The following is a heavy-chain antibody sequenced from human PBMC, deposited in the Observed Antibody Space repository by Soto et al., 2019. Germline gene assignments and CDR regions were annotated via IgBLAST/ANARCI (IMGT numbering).Heavy chain of an antibody. V-gene: IGHV1-2*02. Sequence: QVQLVQSGAEVKKPGASVKVSCKASGYTFTGYYMHWVRQAPGQGLEWMGWINPNSGGTNYAQKFQGRVTMTRDTSISTAYMELSRLRSDDTAVYYCARTPAPAAIRYYYGMDVWGQGTTVTVSS. CDR1: GYTFTGYY. CDR2: INPNSGGT. J-gene: IGHJ6*02. CDR3: ARTPAPAAIRYYYGMDV. D-gene: IGHD2-2*01.